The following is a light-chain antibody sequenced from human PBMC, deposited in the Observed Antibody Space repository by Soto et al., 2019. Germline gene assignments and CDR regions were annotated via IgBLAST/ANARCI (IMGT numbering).Light chain of an antibody. CDR3: CAYAGRYTFYV. Sequence: QSALTQPRSVSGSPGQSVTISCTGTSSDVGGYNYVSWYQQHPGKAPKVMIYDVSTRPSGVPDRFSGSKSGNTASLTISGRQAEDEADYYCCAYAGRYTFYVFGTGTKLTVL. J-gene: IGLJ1*01. V-gene: IGLV2-11*01. CDR1: SSDVGGYNY. CDR2: DVS.